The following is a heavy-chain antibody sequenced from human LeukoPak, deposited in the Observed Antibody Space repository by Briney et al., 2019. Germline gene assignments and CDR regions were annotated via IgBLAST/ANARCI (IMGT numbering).Heavy chain of an antibody. CDR1: GGSFSGYY. CDR2: INHSGST. D-gene: IGHD3-10*01. V-gene: IGHV4-34*01. CDR3: ARGSYKYYFDY. J-gene: IGHJ4*02. Sequence: SETLSLTCAVYGGSFSGYYWSWIRQPPGKELEWIGEINHSGSTNYNPSLKSRVTISVDTSKNQFSLKLSSVTAADTAVHYCARGSYKYYFDYWGQGTLVTVSS.